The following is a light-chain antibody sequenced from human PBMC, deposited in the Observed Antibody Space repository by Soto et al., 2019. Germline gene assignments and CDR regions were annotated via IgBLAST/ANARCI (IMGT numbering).Light chain of an antibody. J-gene: IGLJ1*01. CDR1: SSDVGGYKY. CDR3: NSYAGSSNV. CDR2: EVS. V-gene: IGLV2-8*01. Sequence: QSVLTQPPSASGSPGQSVTISCTGTSSDVGGYKYVSWYQQHPGKAPKLILYEVSKRPSGVPDRFSGSKSGNTASLTVSGLQAEDEADYYCNSYAGSSNVFGTGTKVTVL.